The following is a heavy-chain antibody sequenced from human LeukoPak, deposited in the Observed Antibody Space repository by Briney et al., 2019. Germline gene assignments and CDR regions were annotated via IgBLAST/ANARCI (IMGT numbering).Heavy chain of an antibody. CDR3: ARGIMITFGGVIAPGYLFDY. CDR1: GGSISSYY. D-gene: IGHD3-16*02. J-gene: IGHJ4*02. CDR2: IYTSGST. Sequence: SETLSLTCTVSGGSISSYYWSWIRQPAGKGLEWIGRIYTSGSTDYNPSLKSRVTMSVDTSKNQFSLKLSSVTAADTAVYYCARGIMITFGGVIAPGYLFDYWGQGTLVTVSS. V-gene: IGHV4-4*07.